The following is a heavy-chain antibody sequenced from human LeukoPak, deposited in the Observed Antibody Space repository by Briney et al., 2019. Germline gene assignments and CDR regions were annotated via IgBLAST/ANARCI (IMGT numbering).Heavy chain of an antibody. J-gene: IGHJ3*02. CDR1: GYTFTSYG. Sequence: GASVKVSCKASGYTFTSYGISWVRQAPGQGLEWMGGFDREDGEAIFAQKFQGRVTMTEDTSTDTGYMELSSLRFEDTAVYYCVMGPIVGATPGGVDAFDIWGQGTVVTVSS. V-gene: IGHV1-24*01. D-gene: IGHD1-26*01. CDR3: VMGPIVGATPGGVDAFDI. CDR2: FDREDGEA.